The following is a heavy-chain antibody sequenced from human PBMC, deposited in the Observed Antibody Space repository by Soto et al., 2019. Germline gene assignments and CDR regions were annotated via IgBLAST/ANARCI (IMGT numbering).Heavy chain of an antibody. J-gene: IGHJ6*02. Sequence: GASVKVSCKASGGTFSSHAISWVRQAPGQGLEWMGGIIPFFKATNYAQKFQGRVTITADDSTSTAYMDLYSLRSEDTAVYYCARDVPLNYYDGTYSYYAMAVWGQGTTVTVSS. V-gene: IGHV1-69*13. CDR1: GGTFSSHA. D-gene: IGHD3-16*01. CDR3: ARDVPLNYYDGTYSYYAMAV. CDR2: IIPFFKAT.